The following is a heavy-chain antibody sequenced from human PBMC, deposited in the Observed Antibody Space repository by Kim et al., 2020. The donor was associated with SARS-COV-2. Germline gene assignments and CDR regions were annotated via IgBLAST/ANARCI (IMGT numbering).Heavy chain of an antibody. CDR3: ARAVVLAATDRGRFDP. D-gene: IGHD2-15*01. Sequence: GGSLRLSCAASGFTFSSYWMHWVRQAPGKGLVWVSRINGGGSTITYADSVKGRFTISRDNAKNTLYLQMNSLRAEDTAVYYCARAVVLAATDRGRFDPWGQGTLVTVSS. J-gene: IGHJ5*02. CDR1: GFTFSSYW. CDR2: INGGGSTI. V-gene: IGHV3-74*01.